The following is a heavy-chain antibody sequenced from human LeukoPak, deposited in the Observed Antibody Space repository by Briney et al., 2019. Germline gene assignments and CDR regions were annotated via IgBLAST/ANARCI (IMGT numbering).Heavy chain of an antibody. CDR3: VKDRKRYYDSSGYYYLYGMDV. V-gene: IGHV3-30*18. CDR1: GFTFSSYG. CDR2: NK. D-gene: IGHD3-22*01. J-gene: IGHJ6*02. Sequence: GGSLRLSCAASGFTFSSYGMHWVRQAPGKGLEWVAVNKYYADSVKGRFTISRDNSKNTLYLQMNSPRAEDTAVYYCVKDRKRYYDSSGYYYLYGMDVWGQGTTVTVSS.